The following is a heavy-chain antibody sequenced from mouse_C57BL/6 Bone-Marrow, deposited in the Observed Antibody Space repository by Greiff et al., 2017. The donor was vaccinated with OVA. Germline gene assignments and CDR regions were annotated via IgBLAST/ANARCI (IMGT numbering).Heavy chain of an antibody. CDR2: IDPEDGDT. J-gene: IGHJ4*01. CDR3: TTGYYSNSYYYAMDY. D-gene: IGHD2-5*01. CDR1: GFNIKDYY. V-gene: IGHV14-1*01. Sequence: VQLKQSGAELVRPGASVKLSCTASGFNIKDYYMHWVKQRPEQGLEWIGRIDPEDGDTESAPKFQGKATMTADTSSNTAYLQLSSLTSEDTAVYYCTTGYYSNSYYYAMDYWGQGTSVTVSS.